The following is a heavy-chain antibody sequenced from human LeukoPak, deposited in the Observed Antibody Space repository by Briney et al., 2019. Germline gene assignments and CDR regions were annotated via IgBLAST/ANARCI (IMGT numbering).Heavy chain of an antibody. D-gene: IGHD6-19*01. J-gene: IGHJ4*02. CDR2: INHSGCT. CDR1: GGSFSGYY. CDR3: ARGYSGWYYYFDY. Sequence: PSETLSLTCAVYGGSFSGYYWSWIRQPPGKGLEWIGEINHSGCTNYNPSLKSRVTISVDTSRNQFSLKLSSVTAADTAVYYCARGYSGWYYYFDYWGQGTLVTVSS. V-gene: IGHV4-34*01.